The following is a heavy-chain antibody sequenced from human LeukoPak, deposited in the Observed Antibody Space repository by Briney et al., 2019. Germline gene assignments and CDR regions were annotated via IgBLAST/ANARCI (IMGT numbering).Heavy chain of an antibody. J-gene: IGHJ2*01. CDR2: ISSSSYI. V-gene: IGHV3-21*01. CDR1: GFTFSSYS. CDR3: ARACYGDFLWYFDL. D-gene: IGHD4-17*01. Sequence: SGGSLRLSCAASGFTFSSYSMNWVRQAPGKGLEWVSSISSSSYIYYADSVKGRFTISRDNAKNSLYLQMNSLRAEDTAAYYCARACYGDFLWYFDLWGRGTLVTVSS.